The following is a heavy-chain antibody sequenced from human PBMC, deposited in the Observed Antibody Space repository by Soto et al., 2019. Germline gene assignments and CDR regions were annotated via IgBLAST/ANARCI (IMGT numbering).Heavy chain of an antibody. CDR3: ARDYDYWSGYLRSFDY. CDR1: GFTFSSYG. D-gene: IGHD3-3*01. J-gene: IGHJ4*02. V-gene: IGHV3-33*01. CDR2: IWYNGSNK. Sequence: QVQLVESGGGVVQPGRSLRLSCAASGFTFSSYGMHWVRQAPGKGLEWVAVIWYNGSNKYYADSVKGRFTISRDNSKNTLYLQMNSLRAEDTAVYYCARDYDYWSGYLRSFDYWGQGTVVTVSS.